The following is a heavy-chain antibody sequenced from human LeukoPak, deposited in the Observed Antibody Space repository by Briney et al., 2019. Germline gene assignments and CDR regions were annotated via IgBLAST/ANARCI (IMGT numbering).Heavy chain of an antibody. CDR2: ISSSNSTI. CDR3: ARGNYYDSSGYPDY. CDR1: GFTFDTYT. D-gene: IGHD3-22*01. J-gene: IGHJ4*02. Sequence: PGGSLRLSCAASGFTFDTYTMNWVRQAPGKGLEWVSYISSSNSTIYYADSVKGRFTISRDNAKNSLYLQMNSLRAEDTAVYYCARGNYYDSSGYPDYWGQGTLVTVSS. V-gene: IGHV3-48*04.